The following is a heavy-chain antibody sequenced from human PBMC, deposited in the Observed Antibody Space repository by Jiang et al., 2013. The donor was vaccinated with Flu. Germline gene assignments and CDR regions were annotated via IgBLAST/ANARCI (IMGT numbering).Heavy chain of an antibody. CDR1: GGSISSYY. J-gene: IGHJ4*02. CDR3: ARDRDYYDSSGYFFDY. CDR2: IYHSGST. D-gene: IGHD3-22*01. Sequence: PGLVKPSETLSLTCTVSGGSISSYYWSWIRQPPGKGLEWIGSIYHSGSTYYNPSLKSRVTISVDTSKNQFSLKLSSVTAADTAVYYCARDRDYYDSSGYFFDYWGQGTLVTVSS. V-gene: IGHV4-38-2*02.